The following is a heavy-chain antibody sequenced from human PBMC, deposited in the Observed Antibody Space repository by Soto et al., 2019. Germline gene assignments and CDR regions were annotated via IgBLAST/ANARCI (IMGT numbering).Heavy chain of an antibody. V-gene: IGHV1-18*04. D-gene: IGHD3-22*01. CDR2: ISAYNGNT. J-gene: IGHJ3*02. CDR1: GYTFTSYG. CDR3: ARDSYYYDSSGYSFDAFDI. Sequence: ASVKVSCKASGYTFTSYGISWVRQAPGQGLERMGWISAYNGNTNYAQKLQGRVTMTTDTATSTAYMELRSLRSDDTAVYYCARDSYYYDSSGYSFDAFDIWGQGTMVTVSS.